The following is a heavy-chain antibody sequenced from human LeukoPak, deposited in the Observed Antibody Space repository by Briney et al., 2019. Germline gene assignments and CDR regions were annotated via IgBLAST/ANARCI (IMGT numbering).Heavy chain of an antibody. CDR2: ISSSSSTI. J-gene: IGHJ4*02. D-gene: IGHD1-1*01. Sequence: PGGSLRLSCAASGFTFSSYSMNWVRQAPGKGLEWVSYISSSSSTIYYADSVKGRFTISRDNAKNSLYLQMSSLRAEDTAVYYCARQLTYWGLGTLVTVSS. CDR1: GFTFSSYS. CDR3: ARQLTY. V-gene: IGHV3-48*04.